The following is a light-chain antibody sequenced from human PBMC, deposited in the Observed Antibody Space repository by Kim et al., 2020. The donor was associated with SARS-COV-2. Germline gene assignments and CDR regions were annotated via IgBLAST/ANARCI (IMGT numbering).Light chain of an antibody. CDR2: EVS. J-gene: IGLJ1*01. V-gene: IGLV2-23*02. CDR3: CSYAGSSTYV. Sequence: QSALTQPASVSGSPGQSITISCTGTSSDVGSYNVVSWYQQHPGKAPKLMIYEVSKRPSGVSNRFSGSKSGNTASLTISGLQAEYEADYYCCSYAGSSTYVFGTGTKVTVL. CDR1: SSDVGSYNV.